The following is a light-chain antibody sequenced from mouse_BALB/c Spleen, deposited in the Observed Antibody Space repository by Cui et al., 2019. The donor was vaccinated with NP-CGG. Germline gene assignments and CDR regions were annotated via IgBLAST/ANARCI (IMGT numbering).Light chain of an antibody. CDR1: TGAVTTSNY. Sequence: ALLTQEPALTTSPGETVTLTCRSSTGAVTTSNYANWVQEKPDHLFTGLIGGTNNRAPGVPARFSGSLIGDKAALTITGAQTEDEAIYFCALWYSNHWVFGGGTKLTVL. CDR3: ALWYSNHWV. CDR2: GTN. V-gene: IGLV1*01. J-gene: IGLJ1*01.